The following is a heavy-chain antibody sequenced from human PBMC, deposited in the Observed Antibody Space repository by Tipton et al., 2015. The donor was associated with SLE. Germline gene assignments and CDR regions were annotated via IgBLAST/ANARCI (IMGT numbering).Heavy chain of an antibody. CDR1: GFTFSSYS. V-gene: IGHV3-21*01. CDR3: ARSPGYYFDY. Sequence: SLRLSCAASGFTFSSYSMNWGRQAPGKGLEWVSSISGSSSYIYYADSVKGRFTISRDNANNSLYLEMNSLSAEDTAVYYCARSPGYYFDYWGQGTLVTVSS. J-gene: IGHJ4*02. CDR2: ISGSSSYI. D-gene: IGHD3-10*01.